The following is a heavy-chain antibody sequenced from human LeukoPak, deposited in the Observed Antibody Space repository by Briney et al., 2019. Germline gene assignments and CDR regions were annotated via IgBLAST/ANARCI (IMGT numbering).Heavy chain of an antibody. CDR1: GFTFSSYA. V-gene: IGHV3-23*01. CDR3: AKGRIAAGDY. D-gene: IGHD6-13*01. J-gene: IGHJ4*02. CDR2: ISGSSGST. Sequence: GGSLRLSCAASGFTFSSYAVSWVRQAPGKGLEWVSAISGSSGSTYYADSVKGRFTISRDNSKNTLYLQMNSLRAEDTAVYYCAKGRIAAGDYWGQGTLVTVSS.